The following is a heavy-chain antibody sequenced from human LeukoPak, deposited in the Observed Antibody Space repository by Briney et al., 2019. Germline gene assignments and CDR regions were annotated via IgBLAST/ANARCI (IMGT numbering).Heavy chain of an antibody. Sequence: GGSLRLSCAASGFTFSSYAMSWVRQAPGKGLEWVSAISGSGGSIYYADSVKGRFTISRDNSKNTLYLQMNSLRAEDTAVYYCAKVRSSGWLDLTVGYFDYWGQGTLVTVSS. V-gene: IGHV3-23*01. J-gene: IGHJ4*02. CDR1: GFTFSSYA. CDR2: ISGSGGSI. CDR3: AKVRSSGWLDLTVGYFDY. D-gene: IGHD6-19*01.